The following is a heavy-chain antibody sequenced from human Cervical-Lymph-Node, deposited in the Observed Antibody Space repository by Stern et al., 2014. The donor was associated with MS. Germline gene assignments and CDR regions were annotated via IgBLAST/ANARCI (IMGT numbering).Heavy chain of an antibody. CDR2: ISTDTGGA. V-gene: IGHV1-2*02. CDR1: GYSFTAYF. J-gene: IGHJ4*02. D-gene: IGHD1-26*01. CDR3: ARDRGSHSDY. Sequence: VQLEESGAEVKKPGASVKVSCKASGYSFTAYFIHWVRQAPGQGLEWMGWISTDTGGANYAQRFQGRVTMTRDTSISTTYMELSRLRSDDTAVYYCARDRGSHSDYWGQGTLVTVPS.